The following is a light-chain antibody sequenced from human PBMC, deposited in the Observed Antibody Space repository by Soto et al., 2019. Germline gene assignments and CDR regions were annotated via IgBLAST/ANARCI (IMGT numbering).Light chain of an antibody. CDR2: GAS. V-gene: IGKV3-15*01. CDR3: QQYDSWPPIT. J-gene: IGKJ2*01. Sequence: EIVMTQSPVTLAVSPGERAALSCRASQSISGHLAWYQQKPGQAPRLLIYGASARPTGVPTRFGGSGSGTDFTLTFSRVQSDDAAVYYCQQYDSWPPITFGQGTKLEIK. CDR1: QSISGH.